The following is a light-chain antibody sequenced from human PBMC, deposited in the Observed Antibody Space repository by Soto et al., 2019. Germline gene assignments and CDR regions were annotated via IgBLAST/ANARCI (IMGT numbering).Light chain of an antibody. CDR1: QSVSSSY. Sequence: EIVLTQSPGTLSLSPGERATLSCRASQSVSSSYLAWYQQKPGQAPRLLIYGASSRATGIPDRFSGSGSGTDFTLTISRLEPEDFAVYYCQQYGSSPRTFGKGTKLEIE. V-gene: IGKV3-20*01. CDR3: QQYGSSPRT. CDR2: GAS. J-gene: IGKJ2*01.